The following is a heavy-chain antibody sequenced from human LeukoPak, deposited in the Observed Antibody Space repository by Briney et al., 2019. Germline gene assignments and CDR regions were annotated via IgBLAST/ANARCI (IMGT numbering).Heavy chain of an antibody. D-gene: IGHD6-19*01. J-gene: IGHJ4*02. CDR1: GGSFSGYY. CDR3: ARGAVAGAFDY. Sequence: SETLSLTCAVYGGSFSGYYWSWIRQPPGKGLEWIGEINHSGSTNYNPSLKSRVTISVDTSKNQFSLKLSSVTAADTAVYYCARGAVAGAFDYWAREPWSPSPQ. CDR2: INHSGST. V-gene: IGHV4-34*01.